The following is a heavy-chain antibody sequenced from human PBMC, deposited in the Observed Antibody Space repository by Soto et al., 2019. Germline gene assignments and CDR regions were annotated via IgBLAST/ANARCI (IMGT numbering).Heavy chain of an antibody. CDR2: ISGSGGST. D-gene: IGHD2-15*01. Sequence: QPGGSLRLSCAASGFTFSSYAMSWVRQAPGKGLEWVSAISGSGGSTYYADSVKGRFTISRDNSKNTLYLQMNSLRAEDTAVYYCAKFPWQIVVVVAALNWFEPWGQGTLVTVSS. V-gene: IGHV3-23*01. J-gene: IGHJ5*02. CDR1: GFTFSSYA. CDR3: AKFPWQIVVVVAALNWFEP.